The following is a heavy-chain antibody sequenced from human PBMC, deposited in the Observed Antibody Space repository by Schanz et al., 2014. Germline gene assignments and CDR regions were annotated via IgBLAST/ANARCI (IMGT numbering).Heavy chain of an antibody. J-gene: IGHJ4*02. CDR2: ISHDGSIQ. CDR1: GFTFHDYT. Sequence: VQLVESGGVVVKPGGSLRLSCAASGFTFHDYTMHWVRQGPGKGLEWVTIISHDGSIQYGADSVKGRFTISRDNSKNTLSLQMNSLRAEDTAVYYCAKELRPGTERPRGNFDYWGQGTLVTVSS. D-gene: IGHD1-7*01. V-gene: IGHV3-30*04. CDR3: AKELRPGTERPRGNFDY.